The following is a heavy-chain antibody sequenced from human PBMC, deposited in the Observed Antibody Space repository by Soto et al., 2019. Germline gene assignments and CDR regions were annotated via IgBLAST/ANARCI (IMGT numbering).Heavy chain of an antibody. CDR1: GFSLINARMG. D-gene: IGHD3-10*01. Sequence: QVTLKESGPVLVKPTETLTLTCTVSGFSLINARMGVSWIRQPPGKALEWLAHIFSNDAKSYSTSQKSRLTISKDTSNSPVVITTTNMDPVDTATYYCARLIRITTGPPYWYFDLLGRGPLVTVSS. CDR2: IFSNDAK. J-gene: IGHJ2*01. CDR3: ARLIRITTGPPYWYFDL. V-gene: IGHV2-26*01.